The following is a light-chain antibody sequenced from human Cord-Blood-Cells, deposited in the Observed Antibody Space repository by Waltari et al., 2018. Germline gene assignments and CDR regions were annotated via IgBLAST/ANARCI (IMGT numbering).Light chain of an antibody. J-gene: IGKJ1*01. Sequence: EIVMTQSPATLSVSPGERATLSCRASQRVSSNLAWYQQKPGQAPRLLIYGASTRATGIPARCSGSGSGTEFTLTISSLQSEDFAVYYCQQYNNWPPERTFGQGTKVEIK. CDR1: QRVSSN. V-gene: IGKV3-15*01. CDR2: GAS. CDR3: QQYNNWPPERT.